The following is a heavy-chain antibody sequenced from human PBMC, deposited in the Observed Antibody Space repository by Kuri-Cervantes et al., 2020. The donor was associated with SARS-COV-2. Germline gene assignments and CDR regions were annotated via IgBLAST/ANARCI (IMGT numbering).Heavy chain of an antibody. V-gene: IGHV3-74*01. CDR2: INPDGSYT. CDR3: ARVDYFDSNGYYQPFDY. J-gene: IGHJ4*02. D-gene: IGHD3-22*01. CDR1: GFTFSGHW. Sequence: GESLKISCAASGFTFSGHWIHWVRQAPGKGLVWVSRINPDGSYTNNADSVKGRFTISRDNSKNTLYLQVNSLRAEDTAVYYCARVDYFDSNGYYQPFDYWGQGTLVTVSS.